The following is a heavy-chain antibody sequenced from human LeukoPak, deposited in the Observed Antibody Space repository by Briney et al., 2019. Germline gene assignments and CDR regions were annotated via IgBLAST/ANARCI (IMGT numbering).Heavy chain of an antibody. CDR2: ISYSGST. V-gene: IGHV4-59*01. CDR3: ASADYYDRSYYFDY. Sequence: SETLSLTCTVSGGSISSYYWSWIRQFPGKGLEWIGYISYSGSTNYNPSLKSRVTISVDTSKKQFSLKLSSVTAADTAVYFCASADYYDRSYYFDYWGQGTLVTVSS. CDR1: GGSISSYY. J-gene: IGHJ4*02. D-gene: IGHD3-22*01.